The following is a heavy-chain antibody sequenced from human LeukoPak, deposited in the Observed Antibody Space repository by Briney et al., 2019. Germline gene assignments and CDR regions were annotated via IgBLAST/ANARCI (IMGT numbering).Heavy chain of an antibody. CDR1: GGSISISNSNW. D-gene: IGHD4-23*01. CDR2: IYHSGST. Sequence: SETLSLTCALSGGSISISNSNWWSWVRQPPGKGLEWIGEIYHSGSTNYNPSLKSRVTISVDKSKNQFSLKLSSVTAADTAVYYCARDLHGGNSFTSDWFFDLWGRGTLVTVSS. CDR3: ARDLHGGNSFTSDWFFDL. J-gene: IGHJ2*01. V-gene: IGHV4-4*02.